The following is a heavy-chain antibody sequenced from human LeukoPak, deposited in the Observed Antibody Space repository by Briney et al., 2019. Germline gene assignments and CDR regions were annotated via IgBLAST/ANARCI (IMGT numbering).Heavy chain of an antibody. J-gene: IGHJ5*02. CDR2: IYYSGST. Sequence: SETLSLTCTVSGGSISSYYWSWIRQPPGKGLEWIGYIYYSGSTNYNPSLKSRVTISVDTSKNQFSLKLSSVTRAATAVYYWAGTYSGKTYVTPSVGLYNWFEPWGQGTLVTVSS. CDR3: AGTYSGKTYVTPSVGLYNWFEP. CDR1: GGSISSYY. V-gene: IGHV4-59*08. D-gene: IGHD4-23*01.